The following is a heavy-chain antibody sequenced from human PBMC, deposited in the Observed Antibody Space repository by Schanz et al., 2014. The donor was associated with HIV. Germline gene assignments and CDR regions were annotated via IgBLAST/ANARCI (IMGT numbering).Heavy chain of an antibody. D-gene: IGHD6-6*01. Sequence: QVQLVQSGAEVKKPGSSVKVSCKASGGTLSNYGISWVRQAPGQGLEWMGWFNPNSGGRIYPQKFEGRVTMTRDTSISTAYMELSSLRYDDTAVYYCAREPSFSGLDVWGQGTTVIVSS. J-gene: IGHJ6*02. V-gene: IGHV1-2*02. CDR1: GGTLSNYG. CDR3: AREPSFSGLDV. CDR2: FNPNSGGR.